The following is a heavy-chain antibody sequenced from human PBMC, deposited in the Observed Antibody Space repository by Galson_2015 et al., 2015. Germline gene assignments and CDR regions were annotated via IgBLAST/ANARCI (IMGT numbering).Heavy chain of an antibody. V-gene: IGHV2-70*01. CDR1: GFSLSTSGMC. D-gene: IGHD3-10*01. Sequence: PALVKPTQTLTLTCTFSGFSLSTSGMCVSWIRQPPGKALEWLALIDWDDDEYYSTSLKTRLTISKDTSKNQVVLTMTNMDPVDTATYYCARIRTMVRGVMTFDYWGQGTLVTVSS. CDR2: IDWDDDE. CDR3: ARIRTMVRGVMTFDY. J-gene: IGHJ4*02.